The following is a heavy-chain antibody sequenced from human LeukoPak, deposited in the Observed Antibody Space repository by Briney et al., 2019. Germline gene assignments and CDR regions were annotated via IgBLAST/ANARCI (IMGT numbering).Heavy chain of an antibody. J-gene: IGHJ4*02. CDR2: ISSSSSYT. CDR1: GFTFSDYY. Sequence: GGSLRLSCAASGFTFSDYYMSWIRQAPGKGLEWVSYISSSSSYTNYADSVKGRFTISRDNAENSLYLQMNSLRAEDTAVYYCARYCSGGSCSLDYWGQGTLVTVSS. CDR3: ARYCSGGSCSLDY. D-gene: IGHD2-15*01. V-gene: IGHV3-11*06.